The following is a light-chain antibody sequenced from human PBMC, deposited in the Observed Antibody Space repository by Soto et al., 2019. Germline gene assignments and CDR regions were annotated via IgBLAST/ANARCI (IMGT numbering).Light chain of an antibody. CDR2: EVN. CDR3: SSYPSSSTLV. CDR1: SSDVGSYNL. Sequence: QSALTQPASVSGSPGQSITISCTGTSSDVGSYNLVSWYQQHPGKAPKFMIYEVNKRPSGVSNRFSGSKSGNTASLTISGLQAEDEAEYYCSSYPSSSTLVFGGGTKLT. J-gene: IGLJ2*01. V-gene: IGLV2-14*02.